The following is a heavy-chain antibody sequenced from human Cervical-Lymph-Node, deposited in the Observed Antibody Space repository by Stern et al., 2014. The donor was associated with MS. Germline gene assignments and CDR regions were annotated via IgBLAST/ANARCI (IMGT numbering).Heavy chain of an antibody. Sequence: VQLVESGAEVKKPGSSVKVSCKASGGTFSSYAISWVRQAPGQGLEWMGGINPFFGTANYAQKFQGRVTITADESTSTAYMELSSLRSEDTAVYYCASERDSSGWSPFDYWGQGTLVTVSS. J-gene: IGHJ4*02. CDR3: ASERDSSGWSPFDY. V-gene: IGHV1-69*01. CDR1: GGTFSSYA. CDR2: INPFFGTA. D-gene: IGHD6-19*01.